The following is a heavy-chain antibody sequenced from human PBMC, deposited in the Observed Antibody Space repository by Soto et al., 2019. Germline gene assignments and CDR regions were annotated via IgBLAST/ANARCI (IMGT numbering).Heavy chain of an antibody. J-gene: IGHJ4*02. D-gene: IGHD6-19*01. Sequence: ASVKVSCKVSGYTLTELSMHWVRQAPGKGLEWMGGFDPEDGETIYAQKFQGRVTMTEDTSTDTAYMELSSLRSEDTAVYYCATAKTAVASTFFDYWGQGTLVTVSS. CDR2: FDPEDGET. CDR3: ATAKTAVASTFFDY. CDR1: GYTLTELS. V-gene: IGHV1-24*01.